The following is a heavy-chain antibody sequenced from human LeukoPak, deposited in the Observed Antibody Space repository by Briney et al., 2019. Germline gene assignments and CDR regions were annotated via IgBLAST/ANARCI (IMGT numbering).Heavy chain of an antibody. J-gene: IGHJ4*02. Sequence: GGSLRLSCAASGFNFSSYAMSWVRQAPGKGLEWLSFVSGSGGNKFYVDSVKGRFTISRDNSKNTVYLQMNSLRAEDTAIYYCAKSKFSYGESGYSTPFDYWGQGTLVTVSS. CDR3: AKSKFSYGESGYSTPFDY. CDR2: VSGSGGNK. V-gene: IGHV3-23*01. CDR1: GFNFSSYA. D-gene: IGHD3-3*01.